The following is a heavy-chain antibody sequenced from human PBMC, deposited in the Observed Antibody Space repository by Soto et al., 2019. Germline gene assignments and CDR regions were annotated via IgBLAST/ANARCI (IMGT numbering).Heavy chain of an antibody. D-gene: IGHD2-8*02. CDR3: ATLSYWQLREFDN. Sequence: PVGSLRLSCAVPKFTFGNYCMSWVRQAPGKGLEWVSNIKQDGSDKNYADSVKGRFTISRDNADNSMYLQMNSLRAEDTAVYYCATLSYWQLREFDNRGQGTLVTVSS. CDR2: IKQDGSDK. J-gene: IGHJ4*02. V-gene: IGHV3-7*01. CDR1: KFTFGNYC.